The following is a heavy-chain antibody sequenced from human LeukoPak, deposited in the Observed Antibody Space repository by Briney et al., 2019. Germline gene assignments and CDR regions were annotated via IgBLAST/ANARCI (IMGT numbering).Heavy chain of an antibody. CDR3: ARGVTAAAGSWFDP. Sequence: PSETLSLTCAVYGGSFSGYYWSWIRQPPGKGLEWIGEINHSGSTNYNPSLKSRVTISVDTSKNQFSLKLSSVTAADTAVYYCARGVTAAAGSWFDPWGQGTLVTVPS. D-gene: IGHD6-13*01. J-gene: IGHJ5*02. CDR2: INHSGST. V-gene: IGHV4-34*01. CDR1: GGSFSGYY.